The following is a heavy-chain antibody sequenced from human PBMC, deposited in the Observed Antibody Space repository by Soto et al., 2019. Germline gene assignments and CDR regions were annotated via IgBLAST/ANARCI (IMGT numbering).Heavy chain of an antibody. D-gene: IGHD3-9*01. CDR3: IYRSLYYDILTGYYKAWFDP. CDR2: IYWNDDQ. V-gene: IGHV2-5*01. CDR1: GFSLRTSGVG. Sequence: QITLKESGPTLVKPTQTLTLTCTFSGFSLRTSGVGVGWIRQPPGKALEWLALIYWNDDQRYNPSLKSRLTITKDTAKNQVVLTMTNMDPVDTATYYCIYRSLYYDILTGYYKAWFDPWGQGTLVTVSS. J-gene: IGHJ5*02.